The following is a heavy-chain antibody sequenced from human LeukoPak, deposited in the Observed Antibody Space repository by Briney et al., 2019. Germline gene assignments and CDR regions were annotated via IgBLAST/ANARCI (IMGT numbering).Heavy chain of an antibody. D-gene: IGHD6-13*01. CDR3: ARGGVYSSSWYFW. Sequence: GGSLRLSCAASGFTVSSNYMSWVRQAPGKGLEWVSVIYSGGSTYYADSVKGRFTISRDNSKNTLYLQMNSLRAKDTAVYYCARGGVYSSSWYFWWGQGTLVTVSS. V-gene: IGHV3-53*01. CDR1: GFTVSSNY. CDR2: IYSGGST. J-gene: IGHJ4*02.